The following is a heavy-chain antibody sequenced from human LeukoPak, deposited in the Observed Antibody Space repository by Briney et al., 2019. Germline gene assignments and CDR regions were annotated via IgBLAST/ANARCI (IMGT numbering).Heavy chain of an antibody. J-gene: IGHJ2*01. Sequence: SETLSLTCAVSGYSISSGYYWGCIRQPPGKGLEWIGSIYHSGSTYYNPSLKSRVTISVDTSKNQFSLKLSSVTAADTAVYYCARAVHRTQIVVVITRPYWYFDLWGRGTLVTVSS. CDR3: ARAVHRTQIVVVITRPYWYFDL. V-gene: IGHV4-38-2*01. CDR2: IYHSGST. CDR1: GYSISSGYY. D-gene: IGHD3-22*01.